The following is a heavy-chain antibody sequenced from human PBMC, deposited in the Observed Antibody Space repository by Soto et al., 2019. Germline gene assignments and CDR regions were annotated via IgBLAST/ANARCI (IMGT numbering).Heavy chain of an antibody. CDR2: ISDSGGNT. CDR1: GFTFSSYS. CDR3: SKGSGFGDA. Sequence: GGPLRLSCAASGFTFSSYSMTWVRQAPGKGLEWVSGISDSGGNTWYADSVKGRFTISRDNSKNTPFLQMNSLRAEDTAVYFCSKGSGFGDAWGQGTLVTVSS. V-gene: IGHV3-23*01. J-gene: IGHJ5*02. D-gene: IGHD3-10*01.